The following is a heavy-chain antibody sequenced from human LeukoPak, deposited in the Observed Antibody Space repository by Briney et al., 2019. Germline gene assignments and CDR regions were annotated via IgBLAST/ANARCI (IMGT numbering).Heavy chain of an antibody. D-gene: IGHD6-19*01. Sequence: GGSLRLSCAASGFTFSSYGMHWVRQAPGKGLEWVAFIRFDGSNKYYADSVKGRFTISRDNSKNTLYLQMKSLGAEDTAVYYCAKGGAVPGRDYWGQGTLVTVSS. CDR2: IRFDGSNK. CDR3: AKGGAVPGRDY. CDR1: GFTFSSYG. V-gene: IGHV3-30*02. J-gene: IGHJ4*02.